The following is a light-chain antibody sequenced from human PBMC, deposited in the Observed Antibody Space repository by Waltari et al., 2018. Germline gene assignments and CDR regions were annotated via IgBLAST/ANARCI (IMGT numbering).Light chain of an antibody. CDR1: QTIGRS. V-gene: IGKV3-15*01. J-gene: IGKJ1*01. CDR3: QQYNNWPPGT. CDR2: GAS. Sequence: ETVVTQSPATLSVSPGERATLSCRTSQTIGRSLAWYQQKPGPAPRLVIYGASIRATGIPPRFSGSGSETEFALTISGLQSEDFAVYYCQQYNNWPPGTFGQGTKVEI.